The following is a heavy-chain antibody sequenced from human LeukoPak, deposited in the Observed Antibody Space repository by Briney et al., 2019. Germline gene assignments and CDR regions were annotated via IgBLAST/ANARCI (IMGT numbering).Heavy chain of an antibody. V-gene: IGHV4-59*01. CDR3: ARGTTRYTTTYYFDY. Sequence: SETLSLTCTVSGGSISSYYWSWIRQPPGKGLEWIGYIYYSGSTNYNPSLKSRVTISVDTSKNQFSLKLSSLTAADTAVFYCARGTTRYTTTYYFDYWGQGTLVTVSS. CDR1: GGSISSYY. CDR2: IYYSGST. D-gene: IGHD2-2*02. J-gene: IGHJ4*02.